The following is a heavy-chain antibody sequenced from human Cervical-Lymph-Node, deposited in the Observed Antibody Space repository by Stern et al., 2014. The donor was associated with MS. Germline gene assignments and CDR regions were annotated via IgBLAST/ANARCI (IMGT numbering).Heavy chain of an antibody. D-gene: IGHD3-22*01. CDR3: ARDGPDSSGYYWFWDY. Sequence: VQLVESGGGVVQPGRSLRLSCAASGFTFSSYGMHWVRQAQGKGLEWVAVIWYDGSNKYYADSVKGRFTISRDNSKNTLYLQMNSLRAEDTAVYYCARDGPDSSGYYWFWDYWGQGTLVTVSS. CDR2: IWYDGSNK. CDR1: GFTFSSYG. V-gene: IGHV3-33*01. J-gene: IGHJ4*02.